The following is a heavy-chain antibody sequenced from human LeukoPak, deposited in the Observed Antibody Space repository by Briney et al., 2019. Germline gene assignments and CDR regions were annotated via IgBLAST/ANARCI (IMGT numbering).Heavy chain of an antibody. CDR2: INPNNGGT. V-gene: IGHV1-2*02. Sequence: ASVKVSCKASGYTFTDYYVHWVRQAPGQGLEWVGWINPNNGGTNYAQRFQGRVTVTRDTSISTSYMELSRLESDDTAVYYCTRGVVDMSLDYWGQGTLVTVSS. CDR1: GYTFTDYY. CDR3: TRGVVDMSLDY. J-gene: IGHJ4*02. D-gene: IGHD3-22*01.